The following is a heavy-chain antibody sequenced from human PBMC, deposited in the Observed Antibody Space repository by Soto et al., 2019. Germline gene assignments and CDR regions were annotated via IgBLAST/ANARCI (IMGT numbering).Heavy chain of an antibody. J-gene: IGHJ6*03. V-gene: IGHV3-11*01. Sequence: QVQLVESGGGLVKPGGALRLSCAASGFTFSDYYMSWFRQAPGTGLEWVSYINTSSSTIYYADSVKGRFTISGDNAKNSLYLQMNSLRVEDTAVYYCARVGGFSGYDVNYYYLDVWGEGTTVTVSS. CDR3: ARVGGFSGYDVNYYYLDV. D-gene: IGHD5-12*01. CDR2: INTSSSTI. CDR1: GFTFSDYY.